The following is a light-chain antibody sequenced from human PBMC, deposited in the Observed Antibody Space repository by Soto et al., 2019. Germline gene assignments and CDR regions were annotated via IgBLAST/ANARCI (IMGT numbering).Light chain of an antibody. V-gene: IGLV2-14*03. CDR3: SSYSTTSTLV. Sequence: QSVLTQPASVSGSPGQSITICTGTSSDVGGENYVSWYQQHPGRAPKLMIYDVSNRPSGVSNRFSGSKSGNTASLTISGLQAEDEADYYCSSYSTTSTLVFGSGTKLTVL. CDR1: SSDVGGENY. J-gene: IGLJ1*01. CDR2: DVS.